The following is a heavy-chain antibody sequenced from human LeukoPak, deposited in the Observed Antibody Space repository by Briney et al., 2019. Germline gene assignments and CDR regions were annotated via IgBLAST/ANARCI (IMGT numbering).Heavy chain of an antibody. CDR2: IYPGDSDT. V-gene: IGHV5-51*01. D-gene: IGHD4-23*01. CDR1: GYSFTSYW. J-gene: IGHJ3*02. CDR3: ASDHDYGGAFDI. Sequence: TTGESLKISCKGSGYSFTSYWIGWVRQMPGKGLEWMGIIYPGDSDTRYSPSFQGQVTISADKSIDTAFLQWSSLKASDTAMYYCASDHDYGGAFDIWGQGTMVTVSS.